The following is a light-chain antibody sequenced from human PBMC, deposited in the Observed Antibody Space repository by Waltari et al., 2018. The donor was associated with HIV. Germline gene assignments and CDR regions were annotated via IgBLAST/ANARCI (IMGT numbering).Light chain of an antibody. J-gene: IGLJ3*02. Sequence: QSVLTQPPSVSGSPGQRVTISCTGSRAASDVHWYQQIPGTAPKLPIYSNNNRPSGVPDRFSASKSGTSASLAITGLQAEDEADYYCQSYDSGLSGWVFGGGTKLTVL. V-gene: IGLV1-40*01. CDR2: SNN. CDR3: QSYDSGLSGWV. CDR1: RAASD.